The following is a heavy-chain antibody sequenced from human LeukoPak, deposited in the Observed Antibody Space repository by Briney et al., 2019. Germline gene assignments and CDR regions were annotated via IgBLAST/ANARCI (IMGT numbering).Heavy chain of an antibody. J-gene: IGHJ4*02. CDR2: IYYSGNT. D-gene: IGHD2-15*01. Sequence: SETLSLTCTVSGGSISSYYWSWIRQPSGKGLEWIGYIYYSGNTNYNPSLKSRVTMSVDTSKNQFSLKLSSVTAADTAVYYCATRSTGVAATFDSWGQGALVTVSS. CDR1: GGSISSYY. CDR3: ATRSTGVAATFDS. V-gene: IGHV4-59*12.